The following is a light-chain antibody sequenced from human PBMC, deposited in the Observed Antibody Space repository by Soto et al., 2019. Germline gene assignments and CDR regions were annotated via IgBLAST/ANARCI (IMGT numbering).Light chain of an antibody. Sequence: ELVLTQSPGTLSLSPGHRATLSCRASQTFGSSYLAWYQQKPGQAPRLLIYDASNRATGIPDRFSGSGSGTDFTLTISRLEPEDFAVYYCHHYGGSPTFGGGIKVDI. V-gene: IGKV3-20*01. CDR3: HHYGGSPT. J-gene: IGKJ4*01. CDR1: QTFGSSY. CDR2: DAS.